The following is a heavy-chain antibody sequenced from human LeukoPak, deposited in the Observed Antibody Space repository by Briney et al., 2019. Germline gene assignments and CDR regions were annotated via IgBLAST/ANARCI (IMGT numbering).Heavy chain of an antibody. V-gene: IGHV4-59*01. Sequence: SETLSLTCTVSGGSTSSYYWSWIRQPPGKGLEWIGYIYYSGSTNYNPSLKSRVTISVDTSKNQFSLKLSSVTAADTAVYYCARDPNVAGGFDYWGQGTLVTVSS. J-gene: IGHJ4*02. CDR2: IYYSGST. CDR1: GGSTSSYY. CDR3: ARDPNVAGGFDY. D-gene: IGHD2-21*01.